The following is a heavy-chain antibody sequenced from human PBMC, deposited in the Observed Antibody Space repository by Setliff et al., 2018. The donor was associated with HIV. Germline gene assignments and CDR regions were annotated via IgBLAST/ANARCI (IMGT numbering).Heavy chain of an antibody. J-gene: IGHJ5*02. Sequence: SETLSLTCTVSRGSISRHYWAWIRQPPGKGLEWIGYISYSGKTDYNSSLKNRVTMSVDTSKDQFSLKLSSATAAHTAVYYCGAHVGGGRGRGFDPWGQGILVTVSS. CDR1: RGSISRHY. D-gene: IGHD3-10*02. CDR3: GAHVGGGRGRGFDP. V-gene: IGHV4-59*04. CDR2: ISYSGKT.